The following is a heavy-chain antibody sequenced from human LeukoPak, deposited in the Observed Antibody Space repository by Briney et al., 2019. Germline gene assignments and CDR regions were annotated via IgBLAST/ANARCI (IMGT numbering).Heavy chain of an antibody. Sequence: GGSLRLSCAASGFTFDDYGMSWVRQAPGKGLEWVSGINWNGGSTGYADSVKGRFTISRDNAKNSLYLQMNSLRAEDTALYYCAREEGSGYYRLYYFDYWGQGTLVTVSP. J-gene: IGHJ4*02. CDR2: INWNGGST. CDR1: GFTFDDYG. D-gene: IGHD3-22*01. CDR3: AREEGSGYYRLYYFDY. V-gene: IGHV3-20*04.